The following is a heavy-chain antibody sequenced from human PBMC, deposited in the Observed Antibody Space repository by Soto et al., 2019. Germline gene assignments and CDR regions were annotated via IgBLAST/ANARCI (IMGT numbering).Heavy chain of an antibody. D-gene: IGHD2-2*02. J-gene: IGHJ4*02. CDR2: INPSGGST. CDR1: GYTVTSYY. Sequence: ASVKVSWKASGYTVTSYYMHWVRQAPGQGLEWMGIINPSGGSTTYAQKFQGRLTMTRDTSTSTVYMELSSLRSEDTAMYYCARTPGYTDRNYFDYWGQGTLVTVSS. CDR3: ARTPGYTDRNYFDY. V-gene: IGHV1-46*01.